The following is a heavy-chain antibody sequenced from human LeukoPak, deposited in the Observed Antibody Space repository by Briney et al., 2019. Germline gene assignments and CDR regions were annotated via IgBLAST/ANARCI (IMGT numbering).Heavy chain of an antibody. CDR3: AKAGVRYFDSSGLYAFDF. Sequence: SETLSLTCAVSGGSISSTGYCWAWIRQPPGKRLEWIRTIYYSGSTYHNTSLKSRITMSVDTSRNQFSLKLSSVDAADTAVYYCAKAGVRYFDSSGLYAFDFWGQGTTVTVSS. V-gene: IGHV4-39*01. J-gene: IGHJ3*01. CDR1: GGSISSTGYC. D-gene: IGHD3-22*01. CDR2: IYYSGST.